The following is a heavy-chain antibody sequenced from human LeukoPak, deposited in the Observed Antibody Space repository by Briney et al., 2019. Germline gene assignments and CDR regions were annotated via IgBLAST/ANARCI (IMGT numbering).Heavy chain of an antibody. Sequence: PSETLSLTCAVSGGSISSTNWWSWVRQPPGKGLEWIGEINHSGSTNYNPSLKSRVTISVDTSKNQFSLKLSSVTAADTAVYYCARGPLTYYDSSGDYYYMDVWGKGTTVTVSS. D-gene: IGHD3-22*01. J-gene: IGHJ6*03. CDR3: ARGPLTYYDSSGDYYYMDV. CDR1: GGSISSTNW. V-gene: IGHV4-4*02. CDR2: INHSGST.